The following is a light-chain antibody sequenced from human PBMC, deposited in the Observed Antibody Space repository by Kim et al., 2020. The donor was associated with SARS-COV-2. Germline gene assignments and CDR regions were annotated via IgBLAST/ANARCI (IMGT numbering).Light chain of an antibody. Sequence: EIVLTQSPATLPLSPGERATLSCRASQSISSYLAWYQYKPGQAPRLLISAASNRATGIPARFSASGSGTDFTLSISSLETEDFAIYYCQERTTWPGTFGGGTKLEI. CDR1: QSISSY. CDR3: QERTTWPGT. J-gene: IGKJ4*01. V-gene: IGKV3-11*01. CDR2: AAS.